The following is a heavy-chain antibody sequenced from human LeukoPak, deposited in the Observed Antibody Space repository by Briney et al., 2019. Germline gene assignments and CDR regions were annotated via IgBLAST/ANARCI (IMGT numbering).Heavy chain of an antibody. CDR2: IYYSGST. V-gene: IGHV4-39*07. CDR3: ARFADN. CDR1: GGSITSSSYY. Sequence: SETLSLTCTVSGGSITSSSYYWGRICQPPGKGLEWIGSIYYSGSTYYSPSLKSRITISADTSKNQFSLEMSSVTAADTAVYYCARFADNWGQGTLVTVSS. J-gene: IGHJ4*02.